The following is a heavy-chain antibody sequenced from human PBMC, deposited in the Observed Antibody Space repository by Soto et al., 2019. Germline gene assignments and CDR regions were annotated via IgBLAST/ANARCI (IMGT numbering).Heavy chain of an antibody. CDR2: ISSSGDGSST. Sequence: GGSLRLFCAASGFTFSDYYMSWIRQAPGKRLEWVSYISSSGDGSSTTYADSVRGRFTISRDNAKNTVYLQMDSMRAEDTAVYYCARSLPGTYGAFDLWGQGTMVTVSS. V-gene: IGHV3-11*06. J-gene: IGHJ3*01. CDR3: ARSLPGTYGAFDL. D-gene: IGHD1-7*01. CDR1: GFTFSDYY.